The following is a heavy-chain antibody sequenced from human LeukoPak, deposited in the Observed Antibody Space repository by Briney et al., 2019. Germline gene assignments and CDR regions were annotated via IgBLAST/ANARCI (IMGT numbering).Heavy chain of an antibody. D-gene: IGHD6-13*01. J-gene: IGHJ5*02. CDR1: GYTFTSYD. V-gene: IGHV1-8*01. CDR3: ARGNIAAAGIISWFDP. CDR2: INPNSGNT. Sequence: ASVKVSCKASGYTFTSYDINWVRQATGQGLEWMGWINPNSGNTGYAQKFQGRVTMTRNTSISTAYMELSSLRSEDTAVYYCARGNIAAAGIISWFDPWGQGTLVTVSS.